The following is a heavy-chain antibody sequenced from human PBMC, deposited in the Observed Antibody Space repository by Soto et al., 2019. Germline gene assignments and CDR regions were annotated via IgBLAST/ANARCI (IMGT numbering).Heavy chain of an antibody. J-gene: IGHJ4*02. D-gene: IGHD2-8*01. CDR3: ARGGPYCTNGVCYDYFDY. CDR2: IIPIFGTA. Sequence: QVQLVQSGAEVKKPGSSVKVSCKASGGTFSSYAISWVRQAPGQGLEWMGGIIPIFGTANYAQKFQGRVTITADASTSTAYMELSSLRSEDTAVYYCARGGPYCTNGVCYDYFDYWGQGTLVTVSS. CDR1: GGTFSSYA. V-gene: IGHV1-69*01.